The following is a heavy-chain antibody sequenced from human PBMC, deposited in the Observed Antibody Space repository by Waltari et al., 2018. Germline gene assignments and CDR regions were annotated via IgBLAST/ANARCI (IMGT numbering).Heavy chain of an antibody. Sequence: EVQLVQSGAEVKKPGATVKISCKASGYTFTDYYMHLVQQAPGKGLEWMGRVDPEDGETIYAEKFQGRVTITADTSTDTAYMELSSLRSEDTAVYYCASGYSYGPWAFDIWGQGTMVTVSS. D-gene: IGHD5-18*01. CDR3: ASGYSYGPWAFDI. V-gene: IGHV1-69-2*01. CDR1: GYTFTDYY. CDR2: VDPEDGET. J-gene: IGHJ3*02.